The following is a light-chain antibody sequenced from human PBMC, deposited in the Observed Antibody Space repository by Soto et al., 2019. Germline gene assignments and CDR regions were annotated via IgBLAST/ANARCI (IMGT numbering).Light chain of an antibody. J-gene: IGKJ1*01. CDR1: QSVSRY. CDR2: DAS. CDR3: QQRSNWWT. V-gene: IGKV3-11*01. Sequence: EIVLTQSPATLSLSPGERATLSCRASQSVSRYLAWYQQKPGQAPRLRIYDASNRATGIPARFSGSGSGTDFTLSISSLEPEDLAVYYCQQRSNWWTFCQGTKVEI.